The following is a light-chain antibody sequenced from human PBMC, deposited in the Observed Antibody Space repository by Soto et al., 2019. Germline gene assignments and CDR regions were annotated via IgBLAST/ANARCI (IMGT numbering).Light chain of an antibody. Sequence: QSALTQPASVSGSPGQSITISCTGTSSDVGGYNYVSWYQQHPGKVPKLLIYDVSNRPSGVSIRFSGSKSGNTASLTISGLQAEDEADYYCSSHTSSTTPVVFGGGTKLTVL. V-gene: IGLV2-14*01. J-gene: IGLJ2*01. CDR2: DVS. CDR3: SSHTSSTTPVV. CDR1: SSDVGGYNY.